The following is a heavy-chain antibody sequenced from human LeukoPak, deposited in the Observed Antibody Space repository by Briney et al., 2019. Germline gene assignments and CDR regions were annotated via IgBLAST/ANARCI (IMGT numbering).Heavy chain of an antibody. CDR2: ISGSGAST. CDR1: GFSFSGYA. J-gene: IGHJ4*02. V-gene: IGHV3-23*01. CDR3: AKGSRGYTNYYFDY. D-gene: IGHD2-2*02. Sequence: GGSLRLSCTSSGFSFSGYAMVWVRQAPGKGLELVSTISGSGASTFYADSVRGRFITSKDIPSNIVYLQMNSLRAEDTAVYYCAKGSRGYTNYYFDYWGQGTLVTVSS.